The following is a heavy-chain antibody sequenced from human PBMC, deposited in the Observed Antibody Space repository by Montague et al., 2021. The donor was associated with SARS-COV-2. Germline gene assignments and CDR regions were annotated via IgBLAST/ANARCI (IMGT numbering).Heavy chain of an antibody. CDR3: SKASRGYGGDFDS. CDR1: GDSVNRNY. Sequence: SETLSLTCSVSGDSVNRNYWSWVRQPPGKGLEWLGYIFYSGSTYNTSLPSRVTMSLDTSKNHFSLNLISVTAADTAAYYCSKASRGYGGDFDSWGQGTLVIVSS. CDR2: IFYSGST. D-gene: IGHD4-23*01. J-gene: IGHJ4*02. V-gene: IGHV4-59*02.